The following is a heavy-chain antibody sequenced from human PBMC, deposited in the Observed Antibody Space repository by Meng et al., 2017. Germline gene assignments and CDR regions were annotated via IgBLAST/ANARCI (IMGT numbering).Heavy chain of an antibody. CDR2: INAGNGNT. CDR3: ARDKLKTFDP. V-gene: IGHV1-3*01. Sequence: QVQRVQYGDDVKKPGASVKVSCQASGYTVTSYAMHWVRQAPGQRLEWMGWINAGNGNTKYSQKFQGRVTITRDTSASTAYMELSSLRSEDTAVYYCARDKLKTFDPWGQGTLVTVSS. J-gene: IGHJ5*02. CDR1: GYTVTSYA.